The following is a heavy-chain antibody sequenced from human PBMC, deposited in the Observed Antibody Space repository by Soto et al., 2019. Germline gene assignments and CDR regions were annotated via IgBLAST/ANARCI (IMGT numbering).Heavy chain of an antibody. J-gene: IGHJ6*03. V-gene: IGHV4-34*01. Sequence: SETLSLTCAVYGGSFSGYYWSWIRQPPGKGLEWIGEINHSGSTNYNPSLKSRATISVDTSKDQFSLKLSSVTAADTAVYYCARLSIFGVVTTFSYYYYMDVWGKGTTVTVSS. CDR2: INHSGST. CDR1: GGSFSGYY. D-gene: IGHD3-3*01. CDR3: ARLSIFGVVTTFSYYYYMDV.